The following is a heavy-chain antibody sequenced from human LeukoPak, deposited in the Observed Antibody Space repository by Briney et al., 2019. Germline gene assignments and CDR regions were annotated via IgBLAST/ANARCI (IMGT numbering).Heavy chain of an antibody. CDR2: INPSGGST. V-gene: IGHV1-46*01. Sequence: ASVKVSCKASGYTFTGYYMHWVRQAPGQGLEWMGIINPSGGSTSYAQKFQGRVTMTRDTSTSTVYMELSSLRSEDTAVYYCARGSRITMIVVVTRFDYWGQGTLVTVSS. CDR3: ARGSRITMIVVVTRFDY. D-gene: IGHD3-22*01. J-gene: IGHJ4*02. CDR1: GYTFTGYY.